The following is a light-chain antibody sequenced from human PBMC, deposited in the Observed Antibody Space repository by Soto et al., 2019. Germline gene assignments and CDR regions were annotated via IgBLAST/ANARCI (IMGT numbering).Light chain of an antibody. Sequence: QSVLTQSPSVSGTPGQRVTISCSGSSSNIGSNIVNWYQELPGRAPRLLIYTNDQRPSGVPDRISGSKSGTTASLAISGLQSEDETDYYCAAWDDSLSEYGFGTGTKVTVL. V-gene: IGLV1-44*01. CDR2: TND. CDR1: SSNIGSNI. CDR3: AAWDDSLSEYG. J-gene: IGLJ1*01.